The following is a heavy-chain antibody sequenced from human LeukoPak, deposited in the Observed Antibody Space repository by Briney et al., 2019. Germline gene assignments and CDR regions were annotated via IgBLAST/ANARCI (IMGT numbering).Heavy chain of an antibody. J-gene: IGHJ5*02. D-gene: IGHD2-15*01. V-gene: IGHV4-4*07. Sequence: PSETLSLTCLVSGGSISSYYWSWIRQPAGEGLEWIGRIYTIGSTTYNPSLKSRATISVDMSKNQFSLKLSSVTAADTAVYYCARGPSGGANNWFDPWGQGILGSVSS. CDR3: ARGPSGGANNWFDP. CDR2: IYTIGST. CDR1: GGSISSYY.